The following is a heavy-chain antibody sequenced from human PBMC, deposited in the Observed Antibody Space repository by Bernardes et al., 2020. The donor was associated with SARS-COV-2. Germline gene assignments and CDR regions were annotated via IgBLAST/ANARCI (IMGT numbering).Heavy chain of an antibody. D-gene: IGHD2-21*02. CDR3: AREVVTASSYYFDY. CDR1: GFTVSRNY. V-gene: IGHV3-53*01. J-gene: IGHJ4*02. CDR2: IFTGGTT. Sequence: GGSLRLSCAASGFTVSRNYMSWVRQAPGKGLEWVSTIFTGGTTYYRDSVRGRFTISRDNSKNTLHLQMNNLTAGDTAIYYCAREVVTASSYYFDYWGQGTFVTVSS.